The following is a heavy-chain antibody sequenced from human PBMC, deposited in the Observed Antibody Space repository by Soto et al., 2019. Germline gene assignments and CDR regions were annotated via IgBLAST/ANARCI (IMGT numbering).Heavy chain of an antibody. CDR3: ARDAYYYDSSGYPTDY. Sequence: AAVKVSCKPSGYTFTSYYMHWVRQAPGQGLKWMGIINPSGGSTSYAQKFQGRVTMTRDTSTSTVYMELSSLRSEDTAVYYCARDAYYYDSSGYPTDYWGQGTLVTVSS. J-gene: IGHJ4*02. CDR2: INPSGGST. CDR1: GYTFTSYY. D-gene: IGHD3-22*01. V-gene: IGHV1-46*01.